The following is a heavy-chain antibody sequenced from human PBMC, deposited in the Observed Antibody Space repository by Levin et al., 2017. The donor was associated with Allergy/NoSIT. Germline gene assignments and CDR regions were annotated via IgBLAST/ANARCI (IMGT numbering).Heavy chain of an antibody. D-gene: IGHD2-2*01. V-gene: IGHV3-30-3*01. J-gene: IGHJ4*02. CDR1: GFTFGTYA. CDR2: IFYDGSKE. CDR3: ARDREPGSTSDFLDY. Sequence: RGESLKISCSASGFTFGTYAFHWVRQDPGKGLEWLALIFYDGSKEFYADSVKGRFTVSRDNSMNTLYLQLTSLRVEDTAVYYCARDREPGSTSDFLDYWGQGSQVTVSS.